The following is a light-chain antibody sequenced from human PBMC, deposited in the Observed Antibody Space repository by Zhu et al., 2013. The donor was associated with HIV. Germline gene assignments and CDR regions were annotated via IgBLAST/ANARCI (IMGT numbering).Light chain of an antibody. CDR2: GAS. Sequence: EIVMTQSPATLSVSPGERATLSCRASQSVNSKLAWYQQKPGQPPRLLIYGASTRATGIPDRFSGSGSGTEFTLTISSLQSEDFAVYYCQQYNNWPITFGQGTRLEIK. CDR1: QSVNSK. CDR3: QQYNNWPIT. J-gene: IGKJ5*01. V-gene: IGKV3D-15*01.